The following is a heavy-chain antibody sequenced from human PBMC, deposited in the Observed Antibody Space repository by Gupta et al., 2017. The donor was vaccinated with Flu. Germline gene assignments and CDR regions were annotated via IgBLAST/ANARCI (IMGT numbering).Heavy chain of an antibody. J-gene: IGHJ4*02. CDR3: ARGVYYDSSGYFLSCFDY. Sequence: QLQLQESGPGLVKPSETLSLTCTVSGCSISSISYSWGWIRQPPGKGLEWIGSIYYSGSTYYNPSLKSRVTISVDTSKNQFSLKLSSVTAADTAVYYCARGVYYDSSGYFLSCFDYWGQGTLVTVSS. V-gene: IGHV4-39*01. CDR2: IYYSGST. D-gene: IGHD3-22*01. CDR1: GCSISSISYS.